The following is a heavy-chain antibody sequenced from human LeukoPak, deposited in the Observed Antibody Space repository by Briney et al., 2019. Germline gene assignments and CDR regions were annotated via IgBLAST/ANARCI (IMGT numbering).Heavy chain of an antibody. CDR3: ARAYYDFWSGYYTVWLDP. CDR2: IYSTGST. D-gene: IGHD3-3*01. V-gene: IGHV4-59*01. Sequence: SETLSLTCTISGDSISSFYWGWIRQPPGKGLEWIGYIYSTGSTNYNPSLKSRVTISADTSKNQFSLNLTSVTAADTAVYYCARAYYDFWSGYYTVWLDPWGQGTLVTVPS. CDR1: GDSISSFY. J-gene: IGHJ5*02.